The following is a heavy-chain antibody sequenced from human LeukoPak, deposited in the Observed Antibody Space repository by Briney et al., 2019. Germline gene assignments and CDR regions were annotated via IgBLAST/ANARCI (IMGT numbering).Heavy chain of an antibody. Sequence: SETLSLTCTVSGYSISSGYYWGWIRQPPGKGLEWLGSLSYSGNTYYNPSLKSRVTISLDTSKNQFSLKLSSVTAADTAVYYCAAMVRGKEYDYWGQGTLVTVSS. CDR3: AAMVRGKEYDY. J-gene: IGHJ4*02. V-gene: IGHV4-38-2*02. CDR1: GYSISSGYY. D-gene: IGHD3-10*01. CDR2: LSYSGNT.